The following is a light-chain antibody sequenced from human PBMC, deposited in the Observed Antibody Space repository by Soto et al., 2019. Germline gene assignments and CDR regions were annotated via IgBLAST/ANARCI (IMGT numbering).Light chain of an antibody. Sequence: QSVLTQPPSASGTPGQRVTISCSGSSSNIGGNAVNWYQQLPATKPKLLIYSNDRRPSGGPDRFSGCKSGTSASPAISGVLHDDEAAYYYAAWDDTLSAYVFGTGTKLTVL. CDR1: SSNIGGNA. J-gene: IGLJ1*01. CDR3: AAWDDTLSAYV. CDR2: SND. V-gene: IGLV1-44*01.